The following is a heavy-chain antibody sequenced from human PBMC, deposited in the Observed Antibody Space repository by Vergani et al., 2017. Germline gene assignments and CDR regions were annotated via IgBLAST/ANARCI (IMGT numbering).Heavy chain of an antibody. CDR3: AREGNYYDSTGFGPGGSFD. CDR2: IIPKFGTA. V-gene: IGHV1-69*13. Sequence: QVQLVQSGAEVKKPGASVKVSCEGSGYTFRNYGISWVRQAPGEGLEWLGWIIPKFGTANYAERFRGRVIITADESTDTAHMELSSLISEDTAVYYCAREGNYYDSTGFGPGGSFDWGPGTLVTVSS. CDR1: GYTFRNYG. J-gene: IGHJ4*02. D-gene: IGHD3-22*01.